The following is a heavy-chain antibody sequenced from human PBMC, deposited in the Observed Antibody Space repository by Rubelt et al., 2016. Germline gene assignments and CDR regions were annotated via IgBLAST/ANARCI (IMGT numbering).Heavy chain of an antibody. CDR1: GYTFTSYA. D-gene: IGHD4-11*01. J-gene: IGHJ4*02. CDR3: ARHRLQAGGVDY. Sequence: QVQLVQSGAEVKKPGASVKVSCKASGYTFTSYAMHWVRQAPGQRLEWMGWINAGNGNTKYAQKFQGRGTITRDTSASTAYMELSSLRSEDTAVYYCARHRLQAGGVDYWGQGTLVTVSS. CDR2: INAGNGNT. V-gene: IGHV1-3*01.